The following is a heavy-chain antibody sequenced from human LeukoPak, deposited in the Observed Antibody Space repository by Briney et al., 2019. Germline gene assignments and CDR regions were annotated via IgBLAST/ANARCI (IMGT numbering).Heavy chain of an antibody. V-gene: IGHV1-18*01. J-gene: IGHJ4*02. Sequence: ASVKVSCTASGYTFTSYGISWVRQAPGQGLEWMGWISAYNGNTNYAQKLQGRVTMTTDTSTSTAYMELRSLRSDDTAVYYCARGTGEQQLVYHFDYWGQGTLVTVSS. CDR3: ARGTGEQQLVYHFDY. D-gene: IGHD6-13*01. CDR2: ISAYNGNT. CDR1: GYTFTSYG.